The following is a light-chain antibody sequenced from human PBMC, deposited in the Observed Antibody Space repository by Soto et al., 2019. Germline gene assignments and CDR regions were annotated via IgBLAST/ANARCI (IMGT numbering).Light chain of an antibody. Sequence: EILLTQSPGTLSLSPGERATLSCRASQSVSGMAWYQQKTGQAPRLLIYDASNRATGIPARFSGSGSGTDFTLTISSLEPEDFAVYYCQQRSNWPPTFGQGTRWIS. V-gene: IGKV3-11*01. J-gene: IGKJ1*01. CDR3: QQRSNWPPT. CDR2: DAS. CDR1: QSVSG.